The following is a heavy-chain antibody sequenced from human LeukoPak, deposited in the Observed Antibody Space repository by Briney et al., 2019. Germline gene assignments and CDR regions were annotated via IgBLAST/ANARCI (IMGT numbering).Heavy chain of an antibody. Sequence: SVKVSCKASGGTFSSYAISWVRQAPGQGLEWMGRIIPIFGTANYAQKFQGRVTITTGESTSTAYMELSSLRSEDTAVYYCATNRDCSGGSCYPYYYYYMDVWGKGTTVTVSS. CDR2: IIPIFGTA. D-gene: IGHD2-15*01. CDR3: ATNRDCSGGSCYPYYYYYMDV. J-gene: IGHJ6*03. V-gene: IGHV1-69*05. CDR1: GGTFSSYA.